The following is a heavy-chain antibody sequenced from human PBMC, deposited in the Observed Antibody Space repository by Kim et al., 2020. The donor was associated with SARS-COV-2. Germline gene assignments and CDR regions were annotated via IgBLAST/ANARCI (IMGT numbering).Heavy chain of an antibody. CDR2: IYSGGST. D-gene: IGHD4-17*01. J-gene: IGHJ6*02. Sequence: GGSLRLSCAASGFTVSSNYMSWVRQAPGKGLEWVSVIYSGGSTYYADSVKGRFTISRDNSKNTLYLQMNSLRAEDTAVYYCARETPFYSDYLFYYYGMDVWGQGTTVTVSS. CDR1: GFTVSSNY. CDR3: ARETPFYSDYLFYYYGMDV. V-gene: IGHV3-53*01.